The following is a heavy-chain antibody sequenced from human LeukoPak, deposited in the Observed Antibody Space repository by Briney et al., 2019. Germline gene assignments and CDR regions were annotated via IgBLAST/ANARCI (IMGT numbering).Heavy chain of an antibody. CDR3: ASRSVWFGELSAFDI. CDR2: IKTDGYDK. Sequence: GGSLRLSCAASGFTFSNYWMGWVRQAPGKGLEWVANIKTDGYDKYYADSVKGRFTISRDNAKSSLYLQMNSLRAEDTAVYYCASRSVWFGELSAFDIWGQGTMVTVSS. D-gene: IGHD3-10*01. J-gene: IGHJ3*02. CDR1: GFTFSNYW. V-gene: IGHV3-7*01.